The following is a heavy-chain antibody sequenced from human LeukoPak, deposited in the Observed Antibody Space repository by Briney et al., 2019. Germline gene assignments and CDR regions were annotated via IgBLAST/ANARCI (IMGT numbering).Heavy chain of an antibody. Sequence: KSGGSLRLSCAASGFTFNSYSINWVRQAPGEGLEWVSSISSSSSFIYYADSVKGRFTISRDNAKNSLYLQMNSLRAEDTAVYYCARGYFGSGNYVDYWGQGTLVTVSS. CDR1: GFTFNSYS. D-gene: IGHD3-10*01. J-gene: IGHJ4*02. CDR3: ARGYFGSGNYVDY. V-gene: IGHV3-21*01. CDR2: ISSSSSFI.